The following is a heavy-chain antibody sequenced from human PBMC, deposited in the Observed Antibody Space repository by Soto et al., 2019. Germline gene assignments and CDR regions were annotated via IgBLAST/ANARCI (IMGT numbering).Heavy chain of an antibody. Sequence: EVQLVESGGGVVQPGGSLRLSCAASGFTFSTYWMSWVRQAPGKGLEWVDNIEQAGNEEYHVDSVKGRFTDSRDNAKKLLYLQMNRLRADDTAFYYWTRDRGMVITTTGYFDYWGQGALVTVSS. CDR3: TRDRGMVITTTGYFDY. CDR1: GFTFSTYW. D-gene: IGHD2-15*01. J-gene: IGHJ4*02. CDR2: IEQAGNEE. V-gene: IGHV3-7*01.